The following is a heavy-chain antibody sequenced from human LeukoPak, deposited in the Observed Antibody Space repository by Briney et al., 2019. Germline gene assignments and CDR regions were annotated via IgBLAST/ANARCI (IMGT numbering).Heavy chain of an antibody. V-gene: IGHV4-34*01. J-gene: IGHJ4*03. CDR2: INHRGDI. D-gene: IGHD1-1*01. CDR3: ARGPTISETGYFDY. Sequence: SETLSLTCAVYGGSFSAYHWSWIRQSPGKGLEWIAEINHRGDINYNPSVKSRVSISVDTSKNQFSLKVTSLTAADTAVYYCARGPTISETGYFDYWGQGTLVTVSS. CDR1: GGSFSAYH.